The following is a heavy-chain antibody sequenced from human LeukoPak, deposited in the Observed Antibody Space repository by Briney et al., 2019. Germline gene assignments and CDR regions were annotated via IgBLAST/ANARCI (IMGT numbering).Heavy chain of an antibody. V-gene: IGHV4-59*01. Sequence: PSETLSLTCTVSGGSIRSYYWSWIRQPPGKRLEWIGYIYYSGSTNYNPSLKSRVTISVDTSKNQFSLKLSSVTAADTAVYYCARDRYGDYVADYWGQGTLVTVSS. CDR1: GGSIRSYY. D-gene: IGHD4-17*01. CDR3: ARDRYGDYVADY. J-gene: IGHJ4*02. CDR2: IYYSGST.